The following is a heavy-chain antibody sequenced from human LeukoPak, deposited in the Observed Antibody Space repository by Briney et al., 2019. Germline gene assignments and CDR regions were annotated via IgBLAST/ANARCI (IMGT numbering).Heavy chain of an antibody. V-gene: IGHV1-24*01. CDR1: GYSLTELS. D-gene: IGHD3-16*02. Sequence: ASVKVSCKVSGYSLTELSIQWVRQAPGERLEWMGGFDAEDGKTIYAQKFQGRVTMTEDTSTDTAYMELSSLRSEDTAVYYCATDFPLRLGELSSPLDAFDIWGQGTMVTVSS. CDR3: ATDFPLRLGELSSPLDAFDI. CDR2: FDAEDGKT. J-gene: IGHJ3*02.